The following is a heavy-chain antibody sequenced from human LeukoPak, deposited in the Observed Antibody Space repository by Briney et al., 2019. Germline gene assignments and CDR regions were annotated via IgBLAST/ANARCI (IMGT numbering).Heavy chain of an antibody. CDR3: ARGPSYFQH. CDR2: THYRSKWYK. CDR1: GDSVSSNSAT. Sequence: SQTLSLTCAISGDSVSSNSATWNWIRQSPSRGLEWLGRTHYRSKWYKYYAVSVKGRITINPDTSKNQFSLRLNSVTPEDTAVYYCARGPSYFQHWGQGTLVTVSS. J-gene: IGHJ1*01. V-gene: IGHV6-1*01.